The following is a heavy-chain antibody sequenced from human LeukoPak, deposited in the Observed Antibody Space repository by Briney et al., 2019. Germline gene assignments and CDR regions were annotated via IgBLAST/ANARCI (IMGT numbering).Heavy chain of an antibody. V-gene: IGHV3-23*01. CDR1: GFTFSSYA. D-gene: IGHD6-13*01. Sequence: GGSLRLSCAASGFTFSSYAMSWVRQAPGKGLEWVSAISGSGGSTYYADSVKGRFTISRDNSKNTLYLQMNSLRAEDTPVYYCAKDRGSSSWDYYYYGMDVWGQGTTVTVSS. CDR2: ISGSGGST. CDR3: AKDRGSSSWDYYYYGMDV. J-gene: IGHJ6*02.